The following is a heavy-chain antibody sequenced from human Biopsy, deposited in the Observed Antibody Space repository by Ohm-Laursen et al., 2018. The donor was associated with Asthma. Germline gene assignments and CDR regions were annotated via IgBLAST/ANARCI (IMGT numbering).Heavy chain of an antibody. V-gene: IGHV1-18*01. CDR3: ARAVDYSHYYGINV. CDR2: ISVYNGNT. D-gene: IGHD3-10*01. J-gene: IGHJ6*02. Sequence: ASVNVSCKTSGYTFNSAGITWVRQAPGQGLEWMGWISVYNGNTKVAQRLQDRVTMITDTSTSTAYMELRCLRSADTAVYFCARAVDYSHYYGINVWGQGTTVTVS. CDR1: GYTFNSAG.